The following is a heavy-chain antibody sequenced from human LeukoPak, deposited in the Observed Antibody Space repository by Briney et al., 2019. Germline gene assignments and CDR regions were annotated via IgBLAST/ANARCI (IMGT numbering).Heavy chain of an antibody. Sequence: SVEVSCKASGGTFSSYAISWVRQAPGQGLEWMGGIIPIFGTANYAQKFQGRVTITADKSTSTAYMELSSLRSEDTAVYYCARERLGDYQFDYWGQGTLVTVSS. CDR3: ARERLGDYQFDY. CDR1: GGTFSSYA. J-gene: IGHJ4*02. D-gene: IGHD4-17*01. CDR2: IIPIFGTA. V-gene: IGHV1-69*06.